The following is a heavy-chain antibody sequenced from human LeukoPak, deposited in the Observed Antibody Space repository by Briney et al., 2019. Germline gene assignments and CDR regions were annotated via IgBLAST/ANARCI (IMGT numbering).Heavy chain of an antibody. V-gene: IGHV1-69*05. CDR1: GGTFSSYA. Sequence: SVKVSCKASGGTFSSYAISWVRQAPGQGLEWMGRIIPIFGTANYAQKFQGRVTITTDESTSTAYMELSSLRPEDTAVSYCAREGFYYDDAKSGSGIDYWGQGTLVTVSS. CDR2: IIPIFGTA. CDR3: AREGFYYDDAKSGSGIDY. D-gene: IGHD3-22*01. J-gene: IGHJ4*02.